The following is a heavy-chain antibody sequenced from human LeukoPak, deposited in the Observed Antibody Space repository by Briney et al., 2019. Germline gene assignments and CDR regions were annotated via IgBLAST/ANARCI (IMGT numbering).Heavy chain of an antibody. CDR1: GYTFTTYD. D-gene: IGHD6-19*01. Sequence: ASVKVSCKASGYTFTTYDINWVRQAIGQGLEWTGWMNPNSGNTGYTQKFQGRVTMTRNTSISTAYMELSSLRSEDTAVYYCARGRGSGHKENWFDPWGQGTLVTVSS. V-gene: IGHV1-8*01. CDR3: ARGRGSGHKENWFDP. CDR2: MNPNSGNT. J-gene: IGHJ5*02.